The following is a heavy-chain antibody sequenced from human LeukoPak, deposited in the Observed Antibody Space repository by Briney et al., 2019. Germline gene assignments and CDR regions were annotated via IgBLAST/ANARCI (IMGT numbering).Heavy chain of an antibody. J-gene: IGHJ4*02. Sequence: SETLSLTCAVYGGSFSGYYWRWIRQPPGKGLEWSGEINHSGSTNYNPSLKSRVTISVDTSKNQFSLKLSSVTAADTAVYYCARGQKRYYYDSSGYPLKSWGQGTLVTVSS. CDR3: ARGQKRYYYDSSGYPLKS. CDR2: INHSGST. D-gene: IGHD3-22*01. V-gene: IGHV4-34*01. CDR1: GGSFSGYY.